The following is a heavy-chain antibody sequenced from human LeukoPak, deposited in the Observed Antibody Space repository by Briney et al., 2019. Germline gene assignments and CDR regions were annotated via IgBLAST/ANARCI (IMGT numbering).Heavy chain of an antibody. J-gene: IGHJ3*02. V-gene: IGHV3-7*01. CDR1: GFTFSSYW. CDR3: ASLIAVAGTGDAFDI. CDR2: IKQDGSEK. D-gene: IGHD6-19*01. Sequence: PGGSLRLSCAASGFTFSSYWMSWVRQAPGKGLEWVANIKQDGSEKYYVDSVKGRFTISRDNAKNSLYPQMNSLRAEDTAVYYCASLIAVAGTGDAFDIWGQGTMVTVSS.